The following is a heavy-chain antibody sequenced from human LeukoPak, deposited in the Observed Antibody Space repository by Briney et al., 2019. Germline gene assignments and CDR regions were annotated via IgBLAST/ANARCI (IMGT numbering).Heavy chain of an antibody. CDR2: INPSGSYT. CDR1: GFTFTSYY. J-gene: IGHJ5*02. CDR3: ARDNSGGSTWWFDP. Sequence: ASVKVSCKASGFTFTSYYMHWVRQAPGQGLVWMGIINPSGSYTSYAQKFQGRVTMTRDTSTSTVYMELSSLRSEDTAVYYCARDNSGGSTWWFDPWGQGTLVTVSS. V-gene: IGHV1-46*01. D-gene: IGHD2-15*01.